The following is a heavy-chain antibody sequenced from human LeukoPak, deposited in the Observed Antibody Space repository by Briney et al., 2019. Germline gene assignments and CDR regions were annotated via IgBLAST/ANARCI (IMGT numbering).Heavy chain of an antibody. D-gene: IGHD2-2*01. CDR1: GFTFSIYW. CDR2: INSDGSST. Sequence: PGRSLRLSCAASGFTFSIYWMHWVRQAPGKGLVWVSRINSDGSSTSYADSVKGRFTISRDNAKNTLYLQMNSLRAEDTAVYYCARGGRAPKDIVVVPAAMYNDAFDIWGQGTMVTVSS. V-gene: IGHV3-74*01. CDR3: ARGGRAPKDIVVVPAAMYNDAFDI. J-gene: IGHJ3*02.